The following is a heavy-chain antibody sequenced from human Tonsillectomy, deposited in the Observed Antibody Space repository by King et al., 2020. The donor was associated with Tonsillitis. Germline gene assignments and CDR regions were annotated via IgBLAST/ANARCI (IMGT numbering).Heavy chain of an antibody. D-gene: IGHD3-22*01. J-gene: IGHJ4*02. V-gene: IGHV3-30*02. CDR1: GFTCSTFG. Sequence: VQLVESGGGVVQPGGPLRLSCAASGFTCSTFGIHWVRQAPGKGLEGVAFIRYDGSNKYYADSVKGRFTISRDNSKNTLFLKMNSLRAEDTAVYYCAKEGENDSSGAFDYWGQGTLVTVSS. CDR2: IRYDGSNK. CDR3: AKEGENDSSGAFDY.